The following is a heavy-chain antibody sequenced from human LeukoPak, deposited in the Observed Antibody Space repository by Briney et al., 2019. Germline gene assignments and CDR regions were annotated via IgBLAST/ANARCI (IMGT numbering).Heavy chain of an antibody. V-gene: IGHV3-23*01. D-gene: IGHD3-22*01. CDR3: AKAHYDSSGQLDY. CDR1: GFTFSSYG. Sequence: GGSLRLSCAASGFTFSSYGMSWVRQAPGKGLEWVSAISGSGGSTYYADSVKGRFTISRDNSKNTLYLQMNSLRAEDTAVYYCAKAHYDSSGQLDYWGQGTLVTVSS. J-gene: IGHJ4*02. CDR2: ISGSGGST.